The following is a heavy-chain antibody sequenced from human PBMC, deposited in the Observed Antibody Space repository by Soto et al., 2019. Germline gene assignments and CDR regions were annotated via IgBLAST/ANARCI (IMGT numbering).Heavy chain of an antibody. Sequence: ASVKVSCKASGYTFTGHYMHWVRQAPGQGLEWMGWINPDSGGTNYAQKFQGWVTMTRDTSSSTVSMEVRRLKSGDTAVYYCARDSSPVPGSMDVWGQGTTVTVSS. D-gene: IGHD1-1*01. CDR3: ARDSSPVPGSMDV. CDR1: GYTFTGHY. V-gene: IGHV1-2*04. CDR2: INPDSGGT. J-gene: IGHJ6*02.